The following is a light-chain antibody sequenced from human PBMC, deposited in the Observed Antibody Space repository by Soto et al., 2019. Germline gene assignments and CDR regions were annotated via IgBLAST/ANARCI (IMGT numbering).Light chain of an antibody. J-gene: IGKJ1*01. V-gene: IGKV2-30*01. Sequence: DVVMTQSPLSLPVTLGQPASISCRSSQSLVYSDGNTYLSWFQQRPGQSPRRLIYKVSNRDSGVPDRFSGSGSGTDFILKISRVEAEDVGVYYCMQGAHWPRTFGQGTKVEIK. CDR2: KVS. CDR3: MQGAHWPRT. CDR1: QSLVYSDGNTY.